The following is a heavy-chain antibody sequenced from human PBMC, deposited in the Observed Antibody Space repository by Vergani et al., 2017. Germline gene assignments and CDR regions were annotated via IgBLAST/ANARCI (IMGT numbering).Heavy chain of an antibody. CDR2: MNPNSGNT. D-gene: IGHD6-13*01. Sequence: QVPLVPSGAEVKKPGASVKVSCKASGYTFTSYDINWVRQATGQGLEWMGWMNPNSGNTGYAQKFQGRVTMTRNTSISTAYMELSSLRSEDTAVYYCARGLSQAGYSSSWYYYYYYMDVWGKGTTVTVSS. CDR3: ARGLSQAGYSSSWYYYYYYMDV. CDR1: GYTFTSYD. V-gene: IGHV1-8*01. J-gene: IGHJ6*03.